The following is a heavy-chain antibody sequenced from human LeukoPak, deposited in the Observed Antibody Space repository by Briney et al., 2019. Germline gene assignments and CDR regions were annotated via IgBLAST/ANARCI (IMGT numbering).Heavy chain of an antibody. V-gene: IGHV3-66*04. Sequence: GGSLRLSCAASGFIVSDHYMGWVRQAPGKGLDWVSVMYSSGNIHYADSVEGRFTISRDNSKNTLYLQMNSVRAVDTAVYYCARHSGDYGGNIYFFDYWGQGTLVTVSS. CDR3: ARHSGDYGGNIYFFDY. CDR2: MYSSGNI. D-gene: IGHD4-23*01. J-gene: IGHJ4*02. CDR1: GFIVSDHY.